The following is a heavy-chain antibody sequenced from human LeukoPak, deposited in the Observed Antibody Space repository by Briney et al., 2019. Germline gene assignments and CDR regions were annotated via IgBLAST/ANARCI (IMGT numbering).Heavy chain of an antibody. D-gene: IGHD1/OR15-1a*01. J-gene: IGHJ4*02. CDR1: GGSISSSSYY. CDR3: ARLLTQLEQRLRPPGVDY. V-gene: IGHV4-39*01. CDR2: IYYSGST. Sequence: SETLSLTCTVSGGSISSSSYYWGWIRQPPGKGLEWIGSIYYSGSTYYDPSLKSRVTISVDTSKNQFSLKLSSVTAADTAVYYCARLLTQLEQRLRPPGVDYWGQGTLVTVSS.